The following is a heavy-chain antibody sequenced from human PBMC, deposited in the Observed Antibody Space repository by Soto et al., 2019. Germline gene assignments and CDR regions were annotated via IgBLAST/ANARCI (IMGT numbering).Heavy chain of an antibody. CDR2: ISWNSGSI. CDR3: AKGDYYDSKSYFDY. D-gene: IGHD3-22*01. V-gene: IGHV3-9*01. CDR1: GFTFDDYA. Sequence: GGSLRLSCAASGFTFDDYAMHWVRQAPGKGLEWVSGISWNSGSIGYADSVKGRFTISRDNAKNSLYLQMNSLRAEDTALYYCAKGDYYDSKSYFDYWGQGTLVTVSS. J-gene: IGHJ4*02.